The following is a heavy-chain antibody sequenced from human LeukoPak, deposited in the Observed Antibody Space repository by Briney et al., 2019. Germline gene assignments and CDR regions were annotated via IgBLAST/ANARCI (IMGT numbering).Heavy chain of an antibody. Sequence: GASVKVSRKASGGTFSSYAISWVRQAPGQGLEWMGGIIPIFGTANYAQKFQGRVTITADESTSTAYMELSSLRSEDTAVYYCARGEAYYYGSGSTYYYYYGMDVWGKGTTVTVSS. J-gene: IGHJ6*04. CDR1: GGTFSSYA. V-gene: IGHV1-69*13. CDR2: IIPIFGTA. D-gene: IGHD3-10*01. CDR3: ARGEAYYYGSGSTYYYYYGMDV.